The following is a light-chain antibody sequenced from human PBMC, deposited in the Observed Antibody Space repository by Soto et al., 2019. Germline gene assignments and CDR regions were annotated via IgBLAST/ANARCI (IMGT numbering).Light chain of an antibody. CDR3: QPSSSTPYT. Sequence: DIQMTQSPSSLSASVGERVTITCRASRTINDFLSWYQQKPGKPPKLLIYGASRLQSVVPSRVTGSGSGTDFLRTISDLQAAAVASYFCQPSSSTPYTFGQATKLELK. V-gene: IGKV1-39*01. CDR1: RTINDF. J-gene: IGKJ2*01. CDR2: GAS.